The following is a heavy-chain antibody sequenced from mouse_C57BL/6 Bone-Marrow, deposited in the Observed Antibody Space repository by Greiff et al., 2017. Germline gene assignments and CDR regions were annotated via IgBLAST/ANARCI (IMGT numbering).Heavy chain of an antibody. J-gene: IGHJ2*01. D-gene: IGHD1-1*01. Sequence: QVQLQQSGAELVKPGASVTMSCKASGYTFTSYWITWVKQRPGQGLEWIGDIYPGSGSTNYNEKFKSKATLTVDTTSSTAYMQLSSLTSEDSAVYYGARHYDSSFDYWGQGTTLTVSS. CDR2: IYPGSGST. CDR1: GYTFTSYW. CDR3: ARHYDSSFDY. V-gene: IGHV1-55*01.